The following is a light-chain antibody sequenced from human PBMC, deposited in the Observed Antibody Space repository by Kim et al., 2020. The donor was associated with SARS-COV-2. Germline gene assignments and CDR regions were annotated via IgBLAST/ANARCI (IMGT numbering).Light chain of an antibody. CDR1: SSSIGARP. J-gene: IGLJ3*02. Sequence: GQRGIRSCSRSSSSIGARPVSWYQQLPGTAPKRLIYGDHQRPSGVPDRFSGSKSGSSASLAISGLQSGDDADYFCATWDDSLYGRVFGGGTRLTVL. CDR2: GDH. V-gene: IGLV1-44*01. CDR3: ATWDDSLYGRV.